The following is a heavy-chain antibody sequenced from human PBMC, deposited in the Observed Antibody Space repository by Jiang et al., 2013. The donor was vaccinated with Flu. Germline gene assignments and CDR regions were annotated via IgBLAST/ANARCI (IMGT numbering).Heavy chain of an antibody. J-gene: IGHJ4*02. Sequence: LLKPSETLSLTCTVSGGSISSSSYYWGWIRQPPGKGLEWIGSIYYSGSTYYNPSLKSRVTISVATSKNQFSLKLSSVTAADTAVYYCADLDYGDSGRVRVVDYWGQGTLVTVSS. CDR2: IYYSGST. D-gene: IGHD4-17*01. CDR3: ADLDYGDSGRVRVVDY. CDR1: GGSISSSSYY. V-gene: IGHV4-39*07.